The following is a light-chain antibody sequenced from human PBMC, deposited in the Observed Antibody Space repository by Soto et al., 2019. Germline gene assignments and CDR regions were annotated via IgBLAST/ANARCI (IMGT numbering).Light chain of an antibody. V-gene: IGKV1-5*01. Sequence: DIQMTQSPSTLSASVGDRVTITCRASQSISSWLAWYQQKPGKAPKLLIYDASSLESGVPSRFSRSGSGTEFTLTISSLQPDDFATYYCQQYNSYSRFTFGPGTKVDIK. CDR2: DAS. CDR1: QSISSW. CDR3: QQYNSYSRFT. J-gene: IGKJ3*01.